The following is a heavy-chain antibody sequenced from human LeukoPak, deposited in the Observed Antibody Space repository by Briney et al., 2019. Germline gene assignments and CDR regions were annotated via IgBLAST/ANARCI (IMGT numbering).Heavy chain of an antibody. J-gene: IGHJ4*02. Sequence: GGSLRLSCAASGFTVSYNYMNWVRQVPGKGLDWVSLINTDGDTFYAGSVKGRFTISRDNSKNTLYLQMSSLGVEDTAVYYCARAVFGYSSSWYFDAWGQGTLVTVSS. D-gene: IGHD2-2*03. V-gene: IGHV3-53*01. CDR2: INTDGDT. CDR3: ARAVFGYSSSWYFDA. CDR1: GFTVSYNY.